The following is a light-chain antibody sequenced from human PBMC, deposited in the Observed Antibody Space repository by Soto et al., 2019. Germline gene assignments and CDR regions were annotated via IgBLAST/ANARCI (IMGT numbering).Light chain of an antibody. J-gene: IGKJ1*01. Sequence: EIVMTQSPATLSVSPGERATLSCGASQSFRSNFAWYQQKPGQAPRLLIYGASTRATGIPARFSGSGSGTEFTLTISSLQSEDLAVYYCQHYNIWPPWTFGQGTKVEI. CDR1: QSFRSN. V-gene: IGKV3-15*01. CDR2: GAS. CDR3: QHYNIWPPWT.